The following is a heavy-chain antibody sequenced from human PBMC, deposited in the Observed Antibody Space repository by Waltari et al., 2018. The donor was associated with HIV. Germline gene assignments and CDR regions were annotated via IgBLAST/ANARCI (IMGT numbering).Heavy chain of an antibody. CDR2: ISGSGGST. Sequence: EVQLLESGGGLVQPGGSLRLSCAASGFTFSSYAMSWVRQAPGKGLEWGSAISGSGGSTYYADSAKGRFTISRDNSKNTLYLQMNSLRAEDTAVYYCAKDHRSTMIVVVRYFDYWGQGTLVTVSS. CDR1: GFTFSSYA. V-gene: IGHV3-23*01. CDR3: AKDHRSTMIVVVRYFDY. D-gene: IGHD3-22*01. J-gene: IGHJ4*02.